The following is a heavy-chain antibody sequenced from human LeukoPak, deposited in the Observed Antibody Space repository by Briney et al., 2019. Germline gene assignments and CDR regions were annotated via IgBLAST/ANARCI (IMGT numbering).Heavy chain of an antibody. CDR1: GFTLSSYA. CDR3: AKVGRITMIVVVLYYFDY. Sequence: GALRLSCAASGFTLSSYAMSWVRQAPGKGLEWVSAISGSGGSTYYADSVKGRFTISRDNSKNTLYLQMNSLRAEDTAVYYCAKVGRITMIVVVLYYFDYWGQGTLVTVSS. V-gene: IGHV3-23*01. D-gene: IGHD3-22*01. J-gene: IGHJ4*02. CDR2: ISGSGGST.